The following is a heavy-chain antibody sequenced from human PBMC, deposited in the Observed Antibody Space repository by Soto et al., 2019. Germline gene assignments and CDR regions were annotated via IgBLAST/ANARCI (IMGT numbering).Heavy chain of an antibody. Sequence: PGGSLRLSCAASGFTFSSYAMSWVRQAPGKGLEWVSAISGSGGSTYYADSVKGRFTISRDNSKNTLYLQMNSLRAEDTAVYYCAKSPEWDLGGNYFDYWGQGTLVTVSS. CDR2: ISGSGGST. V-gene: IGHV3-23*01. CDR1: GFTFSSYA. CDR3: AKSPEWDLGGNYFDY. J-gene: IGHJ4*02. D-gene: IGHD1-26*01.